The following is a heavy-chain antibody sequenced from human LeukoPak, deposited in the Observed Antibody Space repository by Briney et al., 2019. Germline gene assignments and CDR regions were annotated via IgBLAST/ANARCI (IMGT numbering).Heavy chain of an antibody. V-gene: IGHV4-39*07. J-gene: IGHJ3*02. Sequence: PSETLSLTCTVSGGSISSSSYYWGWIRQPPGKGLEWIGSIYYSGSTYYNPSLKSRVTISVDTSKNQFSLKLSSVTAADTAVYYCARVGDTYSSGWSDAFDIWGQGTMVTVSS. CDR3: ARVGDTYSSGWSDAFDI. CDR1: GGSISSSSYY. CDR2: IYYSGST. D-gene: IGHD6-19*01.